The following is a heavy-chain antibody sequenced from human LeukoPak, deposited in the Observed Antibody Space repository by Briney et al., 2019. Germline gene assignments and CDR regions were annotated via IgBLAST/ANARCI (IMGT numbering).Heavy chain of an antibody. J-gene: IGHJ4*02. Sequence: GGSLRLSCAASGFMFSDYFMSWIRQAPGKELEWISYISSNSKYTKYADSVKGRFTISRDNAKKSLYLQMNSLRAEDTAVYYCARDYYIVGATYYFDYWGRGTLVTVAS. CDR3: ARDYYIVGATYYFDY. D-gene: IGHD1-26*01. V-gene: IGHV3-11*05. CDR1: GFMFSDYF. CDR2: ISSNSKYT.